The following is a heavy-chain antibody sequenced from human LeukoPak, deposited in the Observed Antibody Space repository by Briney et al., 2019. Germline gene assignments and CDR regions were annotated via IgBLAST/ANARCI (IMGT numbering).Heavy chain of an antibody. J-gene: IGHJ5*02. Sequence: SETLSLTCTVSGGSISSGSYYWSWIRQPAGKGLEWIGRIYTSGSTNYNPSLKSRVTISVDTSKNQFSLKLSSVTAADTAVYYCAREREYDILTGYNNWFDPWGQGTLVTVSS. CDR1: GGSISSGSYY. CDR3: AREREYDILTGYNNWFDP. V-gene: IGHV4-61*02. CDR2: IYTSGST. D-gene: IGHD3-9*01.